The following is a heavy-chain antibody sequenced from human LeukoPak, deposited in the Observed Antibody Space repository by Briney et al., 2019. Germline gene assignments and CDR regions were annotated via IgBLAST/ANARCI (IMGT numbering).Heavy chain of an antibody. V-gene: IGHV3-48*01. Sequence: PGGSLRLSCAASGFTFSSYAMSWVRQAPGKGLEWVSYISSSSSTIYYADSVKGRFTISRDNAKNSLYLQMNSLRAEDPAVYYCARGGSSWPLPFDYWGQGTLVTVSP. D-gene: IGHD6-13*01. CDR1: GFTFSSYA. J-gene: IGHJ4*02. CDR2: ISSSSSTI. CDR3: ARGGSSWPLPFDY.